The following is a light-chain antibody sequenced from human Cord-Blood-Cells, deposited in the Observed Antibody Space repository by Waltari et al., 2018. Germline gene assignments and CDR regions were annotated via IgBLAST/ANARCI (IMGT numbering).Light chain of an antibody. CDR3: SSYTSSSTWV. CDR2: DVS. CDR1: SSDVVGYNY. V-gene: IGLV2-14*01. Sequence: QSALTQPASVSGSPGQSITISCSGPSSDVVGYNYVPWYQQHPGKAPKLMIYDVSNRPSGVSNRFSGSKSGNTASLTISGLQAEDEADYYCSSYTSSSTWVFGGGTKLTVL. J-gene: IGLJ3*02.